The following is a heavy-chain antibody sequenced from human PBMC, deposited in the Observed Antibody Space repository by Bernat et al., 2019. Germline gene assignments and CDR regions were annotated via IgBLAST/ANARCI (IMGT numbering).Heavy chain of an antibody. Sequence: EVQLLESGGGLVQPGGSLRLSCAASGFTFSSYAMNWVRQAPGMGLEWVSAIRDSGGSTNYADSVKGRFTISRDNSKNTLYLQMNSLSAEDTAVYYCAKMGLSAVPAAIDYWGRGTLVTVSS. V-gene: IGHV3-23*01. D-gene: IGHD2-2*01. CDR1: GFTFSSYA. J-gene: IGHJ4*02. CDR3: AKMGLSAVPAAIDY. CDR2: IRDSGGST.